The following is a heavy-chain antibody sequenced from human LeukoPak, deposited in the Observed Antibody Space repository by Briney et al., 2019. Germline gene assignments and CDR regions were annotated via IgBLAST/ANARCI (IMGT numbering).Heavy chain of an antibody. CDR1: GFTSRNSV. D-gene: IGHD3-10*02. CDR2: SDTDGDT. V-gene: IGHV3-69-1*02. J-gene: IGHJ6*04. Sequence: GGSLRLSCVVSGFTSRNSVMSWVRQPPGKGLEWVSSSDTDGDTQYADSVKGRFTISRDNAKNSLYLQMNSLRAEDTAVYYCAELGITMIGGVWGKGTTVTISS. CDR3: AELGITMIGGV.